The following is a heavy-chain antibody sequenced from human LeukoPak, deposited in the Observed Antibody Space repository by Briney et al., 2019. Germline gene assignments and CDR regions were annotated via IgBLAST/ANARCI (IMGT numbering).Heavy chain of an antibody. J-gene: IGHJ4*02. CDR2: IYYSGST. Sequence: PSETLSLTCTVSGGSISSYYWGWIRQPPGKGLEWIGYIYYSGSTNCNPSLKSRVTISVDTSKNQFSLKLSSVTAADTAVYYCARWIGDYGDYWGQGALVTVSS. D-gene: IGHD2-2*03. CDR1: GGSISSYY. V-gene: IGHV4-59*01. CDR3: ARWIGDYGDY.